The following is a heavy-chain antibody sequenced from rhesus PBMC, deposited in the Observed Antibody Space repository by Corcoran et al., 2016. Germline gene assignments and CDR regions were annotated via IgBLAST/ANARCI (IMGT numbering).Heavy chain of an antibody. D-gene: IGHD3-16*01. V-gene: IGHV4-122*02. Sequence: QVQLQESGPGLVKPSETLSLTCAVSGYSISSGYYWSWIRQPPGKGLEWIGYITYSGRPSYNPSLKSRVTIARETSKNQFSLKLSSVTAADTAVYYCARARGSYFNRFDVWGPGVLVTVSS. J-gene: IGHJ5-1*01. CDR1: GYSISSGYY. CDR2: ITYSGRP. CDR3: ARARGSYFNRFDV.